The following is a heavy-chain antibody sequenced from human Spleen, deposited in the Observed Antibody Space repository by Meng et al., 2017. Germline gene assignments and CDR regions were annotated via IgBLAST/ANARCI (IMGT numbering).Heavy chain of an antibody. Sequence: GSLRLSCAVYGGSFSGYYWSWIRQPPGKGLEWIGEINHSGSTNYSPSLKSRVTISVDTSKNQFSLKLSSVTAADTAVYYCARYRVWGSYRTPFDYWGQGTLVTVSS. J-gene: IGHJ4*02. CDR1: GGSFSGYY. CDR2: INHSGST. D-gene: IGHD3-16*02. V-gene: IGHV4-34*01. CDR3: ARYRVWGSYRTPFDY.